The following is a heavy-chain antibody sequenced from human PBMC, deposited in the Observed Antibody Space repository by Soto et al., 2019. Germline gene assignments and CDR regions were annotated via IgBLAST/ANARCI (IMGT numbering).Heavy chain of an antibody. V-gene: IGHV3-7*01. J-gene: IGHJ4*02. Sequence: PGGSLRLSCAASGFTFSSFWMSWVRQAPGKGLEWVANIKQDGSEKYYVDSVRGRFTISRDNAKNSLYLQMNSLRAEDTAVYYCARDGARVTLFGVVYPLWGRGTLVTVSS. CDR3: ARDGARVTLFGVVYPL. D-gene: IGHD3-3*01. CDR2: IKQDGSEK. CDR1: GFTFSSFW.